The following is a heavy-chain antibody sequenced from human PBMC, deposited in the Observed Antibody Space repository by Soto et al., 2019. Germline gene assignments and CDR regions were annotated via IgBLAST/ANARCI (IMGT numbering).Heavy chain of an antibody. CDR2: ISYDGSNK. J-gene: IGHJ6*02. V-gene: IGHV3-30-3*01. CDR3: ARDGYMYSSSLRDYYYGMDV. CDR1: GFTFSSYA. D-gene: IGHD6-6*01. Sequence: GGSLRLSCAASGFTFSSYAMHWVRQAPGKGLEWVAVISYDGSNKYYADSVKGRFTISRDNSKNTLYLQMNSLRAEDTAVYYCARDGYMYSSSLRDYYYGMDVWGQGTTVTVSS.